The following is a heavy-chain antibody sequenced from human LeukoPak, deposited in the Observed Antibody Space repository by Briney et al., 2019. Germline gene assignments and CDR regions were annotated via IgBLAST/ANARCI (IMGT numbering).Heavy chain of an antibody. D-gene: IGHD4-17*01. CDR2: INPNSGGT. CDR1: GYTFTDYY. Sequence: ASVKVSCKASGYTFTDYYMHWVRQAPGQGLEWMGWINPNSGGTNYAQKFQGRVTMTSDTSISTAYMDLSRLRSDDTAVYYCARDPNLRYDWFDPWGQGTLVAVSS. V-gene: IGHV1-2*02. CDR3: ARDPNLRYDWFDP. J-gene: IGHJ5*02.